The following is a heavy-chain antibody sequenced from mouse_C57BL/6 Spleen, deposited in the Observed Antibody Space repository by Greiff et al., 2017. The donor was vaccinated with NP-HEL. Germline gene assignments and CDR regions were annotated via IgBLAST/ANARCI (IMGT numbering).Heavy chain of an antibody. CDR1: GYTFTSYW. D-gene: IGHD4-1*01. Sequence: VQLQQPGAELVRPGSSVKLSCKASGYTFTSYWMDWVKQRPGQGLEWIGNIYPSDSETHYNQKFKDKATLTVDKSSSTAYMQLSSLTSEDSAVYYCARGKLGRDYWGQGTTLTVSS. CDR2: IYPSDSET. CDR3: ARGKLGRDY. V-gene: IGHV1-61*01. J-gene: IGHJ2*01.